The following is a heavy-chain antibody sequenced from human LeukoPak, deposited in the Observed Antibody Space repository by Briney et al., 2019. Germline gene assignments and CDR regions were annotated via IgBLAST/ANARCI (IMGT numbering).Heavy chain of an antibody. D-gene: IGHD5-18*01. CDR1: GGTFSSYA. CDR2: IIPILGIA. Sequence: GASVKVSCKASGGTFSSYAISWVRQAPGQGLEWMGRIIPILGIANYAQKFQGRVTITADKSTSTAYMELSSLRSEDTAVYYCAAETGYSYGHDWGQGTLVTVSS. J-gene: IGHJ4*02. V-gene: IGHV1-69*04. CDR3: AAETGYSYGHD.